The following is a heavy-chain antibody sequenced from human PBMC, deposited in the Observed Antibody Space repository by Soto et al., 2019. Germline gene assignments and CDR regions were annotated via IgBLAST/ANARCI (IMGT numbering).Heavy chain of an antibody. CDR2: INHSGST. Sequence: PSESMALTCGVYGESFSGYDWSWIRPHPGKGLEWIGEINHSGSTNYNNPSLKSRVTISVDTSKNQFSLKLSSVTAADTAVYYCARQFKGIAIRDYWGQGTLVTVSS. CDR1: GESFSGYD. V-gene: IGHV4-34*01. J-gene: IGHJ4*02. D-gene: IGHD6-13*01. CDR3: ARQFKGIAIRDY.